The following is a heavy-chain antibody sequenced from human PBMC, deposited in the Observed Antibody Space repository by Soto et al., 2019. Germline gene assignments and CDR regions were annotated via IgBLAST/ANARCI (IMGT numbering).Heavy chain of an antibody. V-gene: IGHV1-2*02. CDR3: ARTGYCTNGVCYDPYYFDY. D-gene: IGHD2-8*01. J-gene: IGHJ4*02. Sequence: ASVKVSWKASGYTFTGYYMHWVRQAPGQGLEWMGWINPNSGGTNYAQKFQGRVTMTRDTSISTAYMELSRLRSDDTAVYYCARTGYCTNGVCYDPYYFDYWGQGTLVTVSS. CDR2: INPNSGGT. CDR1: GYTFTGYY.